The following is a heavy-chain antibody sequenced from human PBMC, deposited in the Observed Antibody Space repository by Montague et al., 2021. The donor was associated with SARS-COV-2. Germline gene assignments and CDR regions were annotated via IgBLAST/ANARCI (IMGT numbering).Heavy chain of an antibody. CDR1: GGSISYGGYF. D-gene: IGHD3-10*01. J-gene: IGHJ6*02. CDR3: ARDLGGIDV. CDR2: IYKSGTT. V-gene: IGHV4-31*03. Sequence: TLSLTCTVSGGSISYGGYFWNWIRQHPGKGLEWIGYIYKSGTTXYXPSLKSRVSLSVDTSKNQFSLNLRSATAADTAVYYCARDLGGIDVWGQGTTVIVSS.